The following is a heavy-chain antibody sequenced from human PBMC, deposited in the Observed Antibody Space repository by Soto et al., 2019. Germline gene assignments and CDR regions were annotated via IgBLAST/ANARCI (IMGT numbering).Heavy chain of an antibody. CDR3: ARDGRNTYASREGWDFDY. V-gene: IGHV1-2*04. J-gene: IGHJ4*01. D-gene: IGHD2-2*01. Sequence: ASVKVSCKASGYTFAAYYIHWVRQVPGQGLEWMGWINPSGGGPKYAPNFQGWVTMTTDTSTKTAYLELSRLRSDDTAVYYCARDGRNTYASREGWDFDYWG. CDR2: INPSGGGP. CDR1: GYTFAAYY.